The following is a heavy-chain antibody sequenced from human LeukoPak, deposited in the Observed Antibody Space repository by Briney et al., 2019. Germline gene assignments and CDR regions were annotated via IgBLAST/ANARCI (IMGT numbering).Heavy chain of an antibody. J-gene: IGHJ6*02. CDR2: IYTSGST. CDR1: GGSISSGSYY. Sequence: SETLSLTCTVSGGSISSGSYYWIWIRQPAGKGLEGIGRIYTSGSTNYNPSLKSRVTISVDTSKNQFSLKLRSVTAADTAVYYCARAESPRYYYDVDVWDQGPTVTVSS. CDR3: ARAESPRYYYDVDV. V-gene: IGHV4-61*02.